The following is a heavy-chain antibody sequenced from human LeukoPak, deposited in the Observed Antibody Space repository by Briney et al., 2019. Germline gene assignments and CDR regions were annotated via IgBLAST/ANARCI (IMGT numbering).Heavy chain of an antibody. V-gene: IGHV3-23*01. CDR2: ISGSGGST. CDR1: GFTFSSYA. CDR3: AKGSGTSYAYYMDV. D-gene: IGHD3-10*01. J-gene: IGHJ6*03. Sequence: PGGSLRLSCAASGFTFSSYAMSWVRQAPGKGLEWVSTISGSGGSTYCADSVKGRFTISRDNSKSTLYLEMNILRAEDTAVYYCAKGSGTSYAYYMDVWGKGTTATVSS.